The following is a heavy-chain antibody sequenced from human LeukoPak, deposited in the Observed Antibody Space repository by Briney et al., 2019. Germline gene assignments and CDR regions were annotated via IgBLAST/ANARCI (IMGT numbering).Heavy chain of an antibody. CDR3: ARANDILTGPNWFDP. Sequence: PGGSLRLSCAASGFTFKTYSMSWVRQAPGKGLEWLSYISSSSSSIYYADSVKGRFTISRDNAKNSLYLQMNSLRAEDTAVYYCARANDILTGPNWFDPWGQGTLVTVSS. J-gene: IGHJ5*02. D-gene: IGHD3-9*01. CDR2: ISSSSSSI. V-gene: IGHV3-48*01. CDR1: GFTFKTYS.